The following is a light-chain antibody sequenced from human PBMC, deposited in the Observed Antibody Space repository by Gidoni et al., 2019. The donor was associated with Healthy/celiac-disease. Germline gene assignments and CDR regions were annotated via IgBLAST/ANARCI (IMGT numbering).Light chain of an antibody. V-gene: IGKV1-39*01. CDR2: AAS. CDR1: QRISST. CDR3: QQSYSTPTWT. J-gene: IGKJ1*01. Sequence: DIQMTQSPSSLSASVADRVTITCRASQRISSTLNSCQQKPGKAPKLLIYAASSLQRSVPSRFSGSGSGTDFSLTISSLQPEDFATYYCQQSYSTPTWTFGQGTKVEIK.